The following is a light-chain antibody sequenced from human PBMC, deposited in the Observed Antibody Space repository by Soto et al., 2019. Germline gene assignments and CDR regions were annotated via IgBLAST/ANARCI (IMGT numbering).Light chain of an antibody. V-gene: IGKV3-11*01. CDR1: QSINGY. J-gene: IGKJ1*01. Sequence: EIVLTQSPATLSLSPGERATLSCRASQSINGYLAWYQHKPGQAPRLLFDDASNRATGIPARFSGSGSGTDFTLTISSLEPEDFAVYYCQQRSNWPPWTFGQGTKVDIK. CDR2: DAS. CDR3: QQRSNWPPWT.